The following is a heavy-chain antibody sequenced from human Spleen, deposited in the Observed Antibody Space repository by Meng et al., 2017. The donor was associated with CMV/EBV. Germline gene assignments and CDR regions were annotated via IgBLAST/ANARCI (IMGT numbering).Heavy chain of an antibody. CDR3: ARLPDILTGYFMDV. CDR1: GYTFSSYG. Sequence: ASVKVSCKASGYTFSSYGISWVRQAPGQGLEWMGWISGYNGNTNHAQKFQGRVTMTTDMSTNTAYMELRRLRYDDTAVYYCARLPDILTGYFMDVWGQGTTVTVSS. V-gene: IGHV1-18*01. CDR2: ISGYNGNT. J-gene: IGHJ6*02. D-gene: IGHD3-9*01.